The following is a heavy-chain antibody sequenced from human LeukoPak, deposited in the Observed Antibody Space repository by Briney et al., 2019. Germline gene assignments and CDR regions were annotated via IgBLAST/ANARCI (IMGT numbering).Heavy chain of an antibody. D-gene: IGHD5-12*01. Sequence: GGSLRLSCATSGFTFSSYAMSWVRQAPGKGLEWVSYISSSSSTIYYADSVKGRFTISRDNAKNSLYLQMNSLRAEDTAVYYCARAGGGYSGYDSFASAYWGQGTLVTVSS. CDR2: ISSSSSTI. J-gene: IGHJ4*02. CDR3: ARAGGGYSGYDSFASAY. CDR1: GFTFSSYA. V-gene: IGHV3-48*04.